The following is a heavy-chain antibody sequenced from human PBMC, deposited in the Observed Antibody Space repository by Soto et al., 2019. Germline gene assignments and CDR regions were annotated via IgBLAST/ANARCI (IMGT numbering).Heavy chain of an antibody. Sequence: QVQLEESGGGLVKPGGSLRLSCAASGFTFSAVYMSWIRQAPSKGLEYISYISSSGTSANYSDSVKGRFTISRDNANNSLYLQMNSLRAEDTAVYYCPRDRGAVTGQYFDYWGQGALVTVSS. CDR3: PRDRGAVTGQYFDY. D-gene: IGHD6-19*01. CDR2: ISSSGTSA. V-gene: IGHV3-11*05. CDR1: GFTFSAVY. J-gene: IGHJ4*02.